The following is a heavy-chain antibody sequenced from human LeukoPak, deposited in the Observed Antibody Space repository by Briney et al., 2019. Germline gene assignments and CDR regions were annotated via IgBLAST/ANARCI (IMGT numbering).Heavy chain of an antibody. CDR2: INLSGGDT. Sequence: ASVKVFCKASGYTFTNYYIHWVRQAPGQGLEWTGIINLSGGDTSYAREFQGRVTMTRDTSTSTVYMELSSLRSEDTAVYYCAREGDYDVGTGFDYWGQGTLVTVSS. D-gene: IGHD4-17*01. V-gene: IGHV1-46*01. CDR1: GYTFTNYY. J-gene: IGHJ4*02. CDR3: AREGDYDVGTGFDY.